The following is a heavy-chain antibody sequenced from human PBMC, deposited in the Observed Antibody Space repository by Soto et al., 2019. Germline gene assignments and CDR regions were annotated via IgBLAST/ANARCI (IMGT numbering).Heavy chain of an antibody. V-gene: IGHV4-31*03. J-gene: IGHJ4*02. CDR3: ARDRGYGDFGC. CDR2: IYYSGTT. CDR1: GGSISSADYY. Sequence: QVQLQESDPGLVKPSQTLSLTCTVSGGSISSADYYWSWIRQHPGKGLEWIGYIYYSGTTYYNPSLQSRVTISVDTSNNQFSLKLSSVTAADTAVYYCARDRGYGDFGCWGQGTLVTVSS. D-gene: IGHD3-22*01.